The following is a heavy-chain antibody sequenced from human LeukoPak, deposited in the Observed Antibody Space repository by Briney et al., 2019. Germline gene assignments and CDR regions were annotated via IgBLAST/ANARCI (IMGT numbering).Heavy chain of an antibody. V-gene: IGHV4-31*03. CDR3: ARESYDSSGYYWFDP. J-gene: IGHJ5*02. Sequence: SETLSLTCTVSGGSISSGGYYWSWIRQHPGKGLEWIGYIYYSGSTYYNPPLKSRVTISVDTSKNRFSLKLSSVTAADTAVYYCARESYDSSGYYWFDPWGQGTLVTVSS. CDR1: GGSISSGGYY. D-gene: IGHD3-22*01. CDR2: IYYSGST.